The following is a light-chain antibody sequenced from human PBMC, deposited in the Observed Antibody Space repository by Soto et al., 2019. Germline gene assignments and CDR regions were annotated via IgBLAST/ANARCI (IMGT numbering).Light chain of an antibody. CDR3: QQYYSTPGT. J-gene: IGKJ1*01. Sequence: DIVMTQSPDSLAVSLGERATINCKSSQSVLYSSNNKNYLAWYQQKPGQPPKLLIYWASTRESGVPDRFSGSGSGTDFTLTISSLQAEDGAFYYCQQYYSTPGTFGQGTKVEIK. V-gene: IGKV4-1*01. CDR2: WAS. CDR1: QSVLYSSNNKNY.